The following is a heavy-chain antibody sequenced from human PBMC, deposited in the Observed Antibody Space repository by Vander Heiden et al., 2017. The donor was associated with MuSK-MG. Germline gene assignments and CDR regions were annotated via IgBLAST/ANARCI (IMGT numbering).Heavy chain of an antibody. CDR1: GFTVSSNY. V-gene: IGHV3-53*01. J-gene: IGHJ4*01. CDR3: ARGGSSSDYDY. Sequence: EVQLLESGGGLIQPGGSLRLSCAASGFTVSSNYMSWVRQAPGKGLEWVSVIYRRGSTYDADSVKGRFTISRDNAKHTLYIQMKRMRAEDTAVYYFARGGSSSDYDYWGHGTMVTVFS. CDR2: IYRRGST.